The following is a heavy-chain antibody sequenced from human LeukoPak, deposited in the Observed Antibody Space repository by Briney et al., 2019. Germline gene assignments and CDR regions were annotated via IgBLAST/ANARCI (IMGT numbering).Heavy chain of an antibody. CDR1: GGSISSYY. J-gene: IGHJ6*03. CDR2: IYTSGST. V-gene: IGHV4-4*07. CDR3: ARQNGGTWNYYYYMDV. D-gene: IGHD1-1*01. Sequence: SETLFLTCTVSGGSISSYYWSWIRQPAGKGLEWIGRIYTSGSTNYNPSLKSRVTISVDTSKNQFSLKLSSVTAADTAVYYCARQNGGTWNYYYYMDVWGKGTTVTVSS.